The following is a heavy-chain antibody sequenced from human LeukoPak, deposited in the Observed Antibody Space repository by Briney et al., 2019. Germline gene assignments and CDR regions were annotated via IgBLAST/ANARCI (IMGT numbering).Heavy chain of an antibody. CDR2: INHSGST. CDR3: ARVVRRDYFDY. V-gene: IGHV4-34*01. Sequence: PSETLSLTCAVYGGSFSGYYWSWIRQPPGKGLEWIGEINHSGSTNYNPSLKSRVTISVDTSKNQFSLKLSSVTAADTAVYYCARVVRRDYFDYWGQGTLVTVSS. CDR1: GGSFSGYY. J-gene: IGHJ4*02.